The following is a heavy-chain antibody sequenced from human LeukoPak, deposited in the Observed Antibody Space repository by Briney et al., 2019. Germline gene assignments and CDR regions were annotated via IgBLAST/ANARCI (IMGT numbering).Heavy chain of an antibody. CDR1: GYSFTSYW. J-gene: IGHJ5*02. CDR2: IYPGDSDT. Sequence: GESLKISCKSSGYSFTSYWIGWVRQMPGKGLEWMGIIYPGDSDTRYSPSFQGQVTISADKSISTAYLQWSSLKASDTAMYYCARGAYYDSSGYEFDPWGQGTLVTVSS. V-gene: IGHV5-51*01. D-gene: IGHD3-22*01. CDR3: ARGAYYDSSGYEFDP.